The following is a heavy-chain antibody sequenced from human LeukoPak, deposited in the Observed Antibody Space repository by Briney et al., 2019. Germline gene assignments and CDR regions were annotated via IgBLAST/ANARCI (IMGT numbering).Heavy chain of an antibody. D-gene: IGHD5-24*01. CDR2: ISSGGNYR. Sequence: PGGPLRLSCAASGFTFSSYEINWVRQAPGKGLEWVSYISSGGNYRYYADSVKGRFTISRDNARNSLYLQMNSLRAEDTAVYYCARGRNAYTFDNWGQGTLVTASS. CDR3: ARGRNAYTFDN. V-gene: IGHV3-48*03. CDR1: GFTFSSYE. J-gene: IGHJ4*02.